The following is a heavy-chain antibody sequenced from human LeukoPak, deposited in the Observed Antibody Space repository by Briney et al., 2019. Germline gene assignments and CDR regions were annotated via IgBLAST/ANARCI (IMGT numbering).Heavy chain of an antibody. V-gene: IGHV1-18*01. CDR2: ISNYNGRT. J-gene: IGHJ3*02. CDR3: ARDYYESSGYNYAVFDI. CDR1: GYTFTSYG. D-gene: IGHD3-22*01. Sequence: ASVKVSCKASGYTFTSYGISWVRQAPGQGLEWMGWISNYNGRTNYAQKVQGRVTLTQDTSTSTTYMELRSLRSDDPAVYYCARDYYESSGYNYAVFDIWGQGTMVTVSS.